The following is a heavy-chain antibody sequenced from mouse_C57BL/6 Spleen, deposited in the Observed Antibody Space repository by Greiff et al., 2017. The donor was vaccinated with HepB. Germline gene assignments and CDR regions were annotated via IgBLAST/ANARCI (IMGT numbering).Heavy chain of an antibody. V-gene: IGHV1-80*01. CDR1: GYAFSSYW. CDR3: ARSNWDDWYFDV. D-gene: IGHD4-1*01. J-gene: IGHJ1*03. Sequence: QVQLQQSGAELVKPGASVKISCKASGYAFSSYWMNWVKQRPGKGLEWIGQIYPGDGDTNYNGKFKGKATLTADKSSSTAYMQLSSLTSEDSAVYVCARSNWDDWYFDVWGTGTTVTVSS. CDR2: IYPGDGDT.